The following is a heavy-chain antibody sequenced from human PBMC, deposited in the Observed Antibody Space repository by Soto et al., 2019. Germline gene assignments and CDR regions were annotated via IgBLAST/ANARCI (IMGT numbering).Heavy chain of an antibody. CDR3: ARPVTSPDHLDI. V-gene: IGHV1-18*01. Sequence: QVQLVQSGAEVKKPGASVKVSCKSSGYIFSDYGITWVRQAPGQGLEWMGWISADNGNTDYAQKFQDRLTLATDTSTSTAYMELRSLRSDDTALYYCARPVTSPDHLDIWGQGTMVTVSS. J-gene: IGHJ3*02. D-gene: IGHD4-4*01. CDR1: GYIFSDYG. CDR2: ISADNGNT.